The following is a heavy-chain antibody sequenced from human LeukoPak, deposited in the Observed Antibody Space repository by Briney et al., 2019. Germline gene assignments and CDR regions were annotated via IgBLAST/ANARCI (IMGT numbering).Heavy chain of an antibody. V-gene: IGHV3-74*01. CDR3: ARDPYSSSWYYYYYMDV. CDR2: INSDGSST. CDR1: GFTFSSYW. Sequence: GGSLRLSCAASGFTFSSYWMHWVRQAPGKGLVWVSRINSDGSSTSYADSVKGRFTISRDNAKNTLYLQMNSLRAEDTAVYYCARDPYSSSWYYYYYMDVWGKGTTVTVSS. J-gene: IGHJ6*03. D-gene: IGHD6-13*01.